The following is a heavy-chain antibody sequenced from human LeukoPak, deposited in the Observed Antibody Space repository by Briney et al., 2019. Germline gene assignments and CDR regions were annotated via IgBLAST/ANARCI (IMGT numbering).Heavy chain of an antibody. Sequence: ASVKVSCKASGYTFTGYYMHWVRQAPGQGLEWMGWINPNSGGTNYAQKFQGRVTMTRDTSISTAYMELSRLRSDDTAVYYCASEEYSSSWYRDYWGQGTLVTVSS. D-gene: IGHD6-13*01. V-gene: IGHV1-2*02. J-gene: IGHJ4*02. CDR3: ASEEYSSSWYRDY. CDR2: INPNSGGT. CDR1: GYTFTGYY.